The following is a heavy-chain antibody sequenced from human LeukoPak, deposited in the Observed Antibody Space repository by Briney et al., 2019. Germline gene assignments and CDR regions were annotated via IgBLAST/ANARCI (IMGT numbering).Heavy chain of an antibody. CDR2: INHSGST. Sequence: PSETLSLTCAVYGGSFSGYYWSWLRQPPGKGLEWIGEINHSGSTNYNPSLKSRVTISVDTSKNQFSLKLSSVTAADTAVYYCAWPRFRYGMDVWGQGTTVTVSS. CDR1: GGSFSGYY. J-gene: IGHJ6*02. CDR3: AWPRFRYGMDV. V-gene: IGHV4-34*01.